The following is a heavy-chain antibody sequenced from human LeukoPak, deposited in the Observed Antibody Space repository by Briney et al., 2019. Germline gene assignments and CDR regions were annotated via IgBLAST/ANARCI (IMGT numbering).Heavy chain of an antibody. CDR2: IYPGDSDT. D-gene: IGHD3-10*01. V-gene: IGHV5-51*01. CDR1: GYSFTSYW. Sequence: GESLKISCKGSGYSFTSYWIGWVRQMPGKGLEWMGIIYPGDSDTRYSPSFQGQVTISADKSISTAYLQWSSLKASDTAMYYCASPTYYYGSGSYEVVGYWGQGTLVTVSS. J-gene: IGHJ4*02. CDR3: ASPTYYYGSGSYEVVGY.